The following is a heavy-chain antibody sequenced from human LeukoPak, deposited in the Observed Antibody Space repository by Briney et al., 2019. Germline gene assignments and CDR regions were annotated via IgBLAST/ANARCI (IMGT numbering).Heavy chain of an antibody. Sequence: SETLSLTCTVSGYSIISVYYWSWIRQPAGKGLEWIGRIYTSGSTNYNPSLKSRVTISVDTSKNQFSLKLSSVTAADTAVYYCARARIIAAAGFYYYNYYMDVWGKGTTVTISS. CDR3: ARARIIAAAGFYYYNYYMDV. D-gene: IGHD6-13*01. V-gene: IGHV4-61*02. CDR2: IYTSGST. J-gene: IGHJ6*03. CDR1: GYSIISVYY.